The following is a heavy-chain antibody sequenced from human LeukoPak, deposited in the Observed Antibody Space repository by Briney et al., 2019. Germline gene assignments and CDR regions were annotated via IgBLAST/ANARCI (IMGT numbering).Heavy chain of an antibody. D-gene: IGHD6-13*01. CDR2: ISGSGGST. J-gene: IGHJ4*02. CDR1: GFTFSSYA. V-gene: IGHV3-23*01. CDR3: ATYSSSWYCFDY. Sequence: GGSLRLSCAASGFTFSSYAMRWVPQAPGKGLEWVSAISGSGGSTYYADSVKGRFTISRDNSKNTLYLQMNSLRAEDTAVYYCATYSSSWYCFDYWGQGTLVTVSS.